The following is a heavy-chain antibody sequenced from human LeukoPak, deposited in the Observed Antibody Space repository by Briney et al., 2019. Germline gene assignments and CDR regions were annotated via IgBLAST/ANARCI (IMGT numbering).Heavy chain of an antibody. Sequence: GGSLRLSCAASGFTFSSYGMHWVRQAPGKELEWVAFIRRDGRDEDYAASVKGRFTVSRDNSRNTLYLQMNGLRPEDTALSYWAKDRDGGNFFFDYWGQGTLVTVSS. D-gene: IGHD4-23*01. CDR3: AKDRDGGNFFFDY. CDR2: IRRDGRDE. J-gene: IGHJ4*02. V-gene: IGHV3-30*02. CDR1: GFTFSSYG.